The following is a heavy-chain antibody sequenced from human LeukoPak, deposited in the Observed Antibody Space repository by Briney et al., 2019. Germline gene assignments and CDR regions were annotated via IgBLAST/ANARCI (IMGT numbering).Heavy chain of an antibody. CDR3: AKDMEYDSSGYYHGGFDY. CDR1: GFTFDDYA. J-gene: IGHJ4*02. D-gene: IGHD3-22*01. V-gene: IGHV3-9*01. CDR2: ISWNSGSI. Sequence: GGSLRLSCAASGFTFDDYAMHWVRQAPGKGLEWVSGISWNSGSIGYADSVKGRFTISRDNAKNSLYLQMDSLRAEDTALYYCAKDMEYDSSGYYHGGFDYWGQGTLVTVSS.